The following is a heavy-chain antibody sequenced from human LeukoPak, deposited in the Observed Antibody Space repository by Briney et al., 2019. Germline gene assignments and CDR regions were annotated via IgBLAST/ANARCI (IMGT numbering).Heavy chain of an antibody. V-gene: IGHV3-15*01. J-gene: IGHJ4*02. D-gene: IGHD3-22*01. CDR1: GFTFSNAW. CDR3: TTVRDYDSTGVDY. CDR2: IKSKTDGGTT. Sequence: GGSLRLSCAASGFTFSNAWMSWVRQAPGQGLEWVGRIKSKTDGGTTDYAAPVKGRFTISRDDSKNTLYLQMISLKTEDTAVYYCTTVRDYDSTGVDYWGQGTLVTVSS.